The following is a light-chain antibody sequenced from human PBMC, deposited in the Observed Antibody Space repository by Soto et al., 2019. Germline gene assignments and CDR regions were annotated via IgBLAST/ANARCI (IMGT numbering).Light chain of an antibody. Sequence: EIVLTQSPGTLSLSPGERATLSCRASQSVSSSYLASYQQKPGQAPRLLIYGASSRATGIPDRFSGSGSGTDFTLTISRLEPEDFAVYYCQQYGSSPPFGGGTKVEIK. CDR3: QQYGSSPP. CDR2: GAS. J-gene: IGKJ4*01. V-gene: IGKV3-20*01. CDR1: QSVSSSY.